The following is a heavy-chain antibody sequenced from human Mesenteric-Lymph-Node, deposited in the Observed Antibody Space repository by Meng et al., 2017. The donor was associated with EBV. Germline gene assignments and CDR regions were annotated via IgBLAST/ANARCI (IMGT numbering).Heavy chain of an antibody. CDR1: GYSFTNYG. CDR3: ATSVNYEGSFDY. CDR2: ISAYNGDT. J-gene: IGHJ4*02. D-gene: IGHD3-22*01. V-gene: IGHV1-18*01. Sequence: QVQLVQSGAEVKKPGASVKVSCKASGYSFTNYGITWVRPAPGQGLEWMGRISAYNGDTTYAQKFQDRVTMTTDTSTSTAYMELSRLRSDDTAVYSCATSVNYEGSFDYWGQGTLVTVSS.